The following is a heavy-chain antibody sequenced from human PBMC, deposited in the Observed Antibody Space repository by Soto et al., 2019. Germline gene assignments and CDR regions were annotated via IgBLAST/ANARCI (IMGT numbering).Heavy chain of an antibody. J-gene: IGHJ4*02. Sequence: QVQLVESGGGVVQPGRSLRLSCAASGFIFSNYAMNRVRQAPGKGLEWVALISHDGNNDYYTDSVKGRFTISRDNSKSALYLQMNSLRPEDTAVYYCAKCTSTSCHLGSDYWGQGTLVTVSS. D-gene: IGHD2-2*01. CDR2: ISHDGNND. CDR3: AKCTSTSCHLGSDY. V-gene: IGHV3-30-3*01. CDR1: GFIFSNYA.